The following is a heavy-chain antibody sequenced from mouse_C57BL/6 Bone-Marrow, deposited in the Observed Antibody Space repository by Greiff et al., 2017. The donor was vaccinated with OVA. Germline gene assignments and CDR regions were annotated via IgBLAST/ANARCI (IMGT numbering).Heavy chain of an antibody. Sequence: EVQLLQSGGGLVKPGGSLKLSCAASGFTFSSYTMSWVRQTPEKRLEWVATISGGGGNTYYPDSVKGRFTISRDNAENTMYLQMSSLRSEDTALYYCARPPYGSRHWYFDVRGTRTTVTV. CDR2: ISGGGGNT. CDR1: GFTFSSYT. CDR3: ARPPYGSRHWYFDV. V-gene: IGHV5-9*04. J-gene: IGHJ1*03. D-gene: IGHD1-1*01.